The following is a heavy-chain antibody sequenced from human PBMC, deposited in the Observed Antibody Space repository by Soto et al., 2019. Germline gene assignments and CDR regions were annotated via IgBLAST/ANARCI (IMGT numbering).Heavy chain of an antibody. D-gene: IGHD3-9*01. CDR3: TTDIWEFMYYDILTGYYTPQPFGY. CDR1: GFIFINAG. V-gene: IGHV3-15*01. CDR2: FKTKTVGGTT. J-gene: IGHJ4*02. Sequence: EVQLVESGGGLVKPGGPLRPSVAASGFIFINAGMSWARQAPGKGLEWVGGFKTKTVGGTTDYAAPVKGRFTISRDDSKNTLYLQMNSLKTEDTAVYYCTTDIWEFMYYDILTGYYTPQPFGYWGQGTLVTVSS.